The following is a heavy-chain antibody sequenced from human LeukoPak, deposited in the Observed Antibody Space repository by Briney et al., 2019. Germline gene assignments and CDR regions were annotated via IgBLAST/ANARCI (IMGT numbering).Heavy chain of an antibody. CDR2: ISWNSGSI. J-gene: IGHJ6*02. CDR3: AKDREQWPYGMDV. Sequence: PGRSLRLSCAASGFTFDDYAMHWVRQAPGKGLEWVSGISWNSGSIGYADSVKGRFTISRDNAKNSLYLQMNSLRAEDTALYYCAKDREQWPYGMDVWGQGTTVTVSS. V-gene: IGHV3-9*01. D-gene: IGHD6-19*01. CDR1: GFTFDDYA.